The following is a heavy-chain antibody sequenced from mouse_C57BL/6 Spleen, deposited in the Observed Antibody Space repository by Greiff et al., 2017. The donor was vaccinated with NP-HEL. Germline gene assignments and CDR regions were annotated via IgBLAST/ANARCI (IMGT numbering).Heavy chain of an antibody. V-gene: IGHV1-64*01. D-gene: IGHD2-2*01. J-gene: IGHJ4*01. CDR1: GYTFTSYW. Sequence: QVQLQQPGAELVKPGASVKLSCKASGYTFTSYWMHWVKQRPGQGLEWIGMIHPNSGSTNYNEKFKSKATLTVDKSSSTAYMQLSSLTSEDSAVYYCARSGYGYDVIYAMDYWGQGTSVTVSS. CDR3: ARSGYGYDVIYAMDY. CDR2: IHPNSGST.